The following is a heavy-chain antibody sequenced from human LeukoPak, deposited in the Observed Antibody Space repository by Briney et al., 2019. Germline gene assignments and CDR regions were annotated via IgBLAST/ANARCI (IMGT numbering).Heavy chain of an antibody. CDR1: GGSFSGYY. Sequence: SETLSLTCAVYGGSFSGYYWSWIRQPPGKGLEWIGEINHSGSTNYNPSLKSRVTISVDTSKNQFSLKLSSVTAADTAVYYCARGRRTLYKMTPGDAFDIWGKGTMVTVSS. J-gene: IGHJ3*02. V-gene: IGHV4-34*01. D-gene: IGHD3-16*01. CDR3: ARGRRTLYKMTPGDAFDI. CDR2: INHSGST.